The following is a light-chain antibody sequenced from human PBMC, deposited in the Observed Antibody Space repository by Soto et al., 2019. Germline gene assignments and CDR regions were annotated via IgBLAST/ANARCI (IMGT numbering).Light chain of an antibody. CDR2: DTS. Sequence: VVPQSRETLSFSQGERATLSCQASQSVSNNLAWYQQQPGQTPRLLIYDTSTRATGVPARFSGSRSGTEFTLTIISLQSEDFAVYYCQRYNNWPLTVGGGTKVDI. V-gene: IGKV3-15*01. CDR1: QSVSNN. CDR3: QRYNNWPLT. J-gene: IGKJ4*01.